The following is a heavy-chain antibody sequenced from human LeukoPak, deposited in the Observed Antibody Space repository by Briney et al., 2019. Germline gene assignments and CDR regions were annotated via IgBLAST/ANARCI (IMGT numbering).Heavy chain of an antibody. D-gene: IGHD3-22*01. CDR3: ASRFDYYDSSGYYDAFDI. V-gene: IGHV1-69*01. Sequence: SVKVSCKASGGTFSSYAISWVRQAPGQGLEWMGGIIPIFGTANYAQKFQGRVTITADESTSTAYMELSSLRSEDTAVYYCASRFDYYDSSGYYDAFDIWGQGTMVTASS. CDR1: GGTFSSYA. CDR2: IIPIFGTA. J-gene: IGHJ3*02.